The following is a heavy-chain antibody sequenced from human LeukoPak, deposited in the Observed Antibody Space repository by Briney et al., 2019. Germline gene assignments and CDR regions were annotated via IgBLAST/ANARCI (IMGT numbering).Heavy chain of an antibody. CDR2: IYASGNT. D-gene: IGHD5-18*01. J-gene: IGHJ3*02. CDR3: ARDGTYSYGSGAFDI. Sequence: PSETLSLTCTVSGGSISSGIYCWSWIRQPAGKGLELIGRIYASGNTNYNPSLKSRVTISVDKSKNQFSLKLSSVTAADTAVYYCARDGTYSYGSGAFDIWGQGTMVTVSS. CDR1: GGSISSGIYC. V-gene: IGHV4-61*02.